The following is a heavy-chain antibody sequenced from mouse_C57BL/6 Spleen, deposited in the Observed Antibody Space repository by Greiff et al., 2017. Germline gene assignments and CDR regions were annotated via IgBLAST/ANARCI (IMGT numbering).Heavy chain of an antibody. CDR1: GFSLSTSNMG. CDR3: ARMSSYYYFDY. V-gene: IGHV8-5*01. CDR2: IWWNDDK. J-gene: IGHJ2*01. Sequence: QVTLQVSGPGILQPSQTLSLTCSFSGFSLSTSNMGIGWIRQPSGKGLEWLGHIWWNDDKYYTPSLKSRLTISKDTSNNQVFLNITSVDTADTATYYGARMSSYYYFDYWGQGTTLTVSS.